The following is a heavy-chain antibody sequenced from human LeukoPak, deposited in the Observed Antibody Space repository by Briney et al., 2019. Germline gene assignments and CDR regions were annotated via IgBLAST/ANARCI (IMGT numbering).Heavy chain of an antibody. V-gene: IGHV1-69*05. J-gene: IGHJ4*02. CDR2: IIPIFGTA. CDR3: ARDLGIAAAGT. Sequence: GASVKVSCKASGGTFSSYAISWVRQAPGQGLEWMGRIIPIFGTANYAQKFQGRVTITTDESTSTAYMELSSLRPEDTAVYYCARDLGIAAAGTWGQGTLVTVSS. D-gene: IGHD6-13*01. CDR1: GGTFSSYA.